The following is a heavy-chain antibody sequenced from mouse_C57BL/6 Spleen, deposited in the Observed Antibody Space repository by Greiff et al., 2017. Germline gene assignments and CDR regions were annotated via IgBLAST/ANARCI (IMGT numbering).Heavy chain of an antibody. V-gene: IGHV5-16*01. CDR2: INYDGSST. Sequence: EVKLVESEGGLVQPGSSMKLSCTASGFTFSDYYMAWVRQVPEKGLEWVANINYDGSSTYYLASLTSRFIISRDNAKNILYLQMSSLKSEDTATYYCAREDYGSSYAMDYWGQGTSVTVSS. CDR3: AREDYGSSYAMDY. D-gene: IGHD1-1*01. CDR1: GFTFSDYY. J-gene: IGHJ4*01.